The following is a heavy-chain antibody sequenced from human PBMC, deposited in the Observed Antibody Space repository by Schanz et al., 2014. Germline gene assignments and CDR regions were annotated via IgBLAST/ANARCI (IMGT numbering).Heavy chain of an antibody. V-gene: IGHV3-48*01. CDR1: AFIFRSYS. J-gene: IGHJ4*02. Sequence: EVQLVESGGGLVQPGGSLRLSCAASAFIFRSYSMHWVRQAPGKGLEWVSYISRSSSTIYYADSVRGRFTISRDNAKNSLYLQMNSLRAEDTAVYYCARDSGSHYLVDYWGQGILVAVSS. CDR2: ISRSSSTI. CDR3: ARDSGSHYLVDY. D-gene: IGHD1-26*01.